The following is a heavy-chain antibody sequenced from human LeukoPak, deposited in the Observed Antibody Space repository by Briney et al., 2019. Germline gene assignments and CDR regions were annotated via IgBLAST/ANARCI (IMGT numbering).Heavy chain of an antibody. CDR1: GFTFDDYA. CDR3: AKDRDQIVVVPAAISYFDY. V-gene: IGHV3-9*01. CDR2: ISWNSGSI. Sequence: PGRSLRLSCAASGFTFDDYAMHWVRQAPGKGLEWVSGISWNSGSIGYADSVKGRFTISRDNSKNTLYLQMNSLRAEDTAVYYCAKDRDQIVVVPAAISYFDYWGQGTLVTVSS. D-gene: IGHD2-2*02. J-gene: IGHJ4*02.